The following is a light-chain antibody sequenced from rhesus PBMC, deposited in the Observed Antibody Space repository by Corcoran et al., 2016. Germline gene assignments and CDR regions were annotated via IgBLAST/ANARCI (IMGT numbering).Light chain of an antibody. CDR2: KPS. CDR1: EKVNNH. CDR3: QQSFGVPPT. Sequence: DIQMTQSPSSLSASIGERVTVTCRASEKVNNHLNWYQQKPVKAPKFLIYKPSNLQDGVPSSFSGSGSRTDYTLTISSLQAEDVATDYCQQSFGVPPTFGGGTKVDLK. V-gene: IGKV1-74*01. J-gene: IGKJ4*01.